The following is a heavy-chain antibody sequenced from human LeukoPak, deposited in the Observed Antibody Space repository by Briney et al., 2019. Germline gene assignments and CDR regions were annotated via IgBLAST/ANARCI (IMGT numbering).Heavy chain of an antibody. V-gene: IGHV4-59*01. CDR1: GGSISSYY. CDR2: IYYSGST. Sequence: SETLSLTCTVSGGSISSYYWSWLRQPPGKGLEWIGYIYYSGSTNYNPSLKSRVTISVDTSKNQFSLKLSSVTAADTSVYYCARLYYDSSGHYWGQGTLVTVSS. J-gene: IGHJ4*02. D-gene: IGHD3-22*01. CDR3: ARLYYDSSGHY.